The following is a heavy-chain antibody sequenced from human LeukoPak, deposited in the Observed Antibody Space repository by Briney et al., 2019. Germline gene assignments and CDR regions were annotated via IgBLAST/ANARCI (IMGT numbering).Heavy chain of an antibody. CDR1: GYTLTELS. Sequence: ASVKVSCKVSGYTLTELSMHWVRQAPGQGLEWMGWINPNSGGTNYAQKFQGRVTMTRDTSISTAYMELSRLRSDDTAVYYCATERGGRYYYGSGSPYYMDVWGKGTTVTVSS. CDR3: ATERGGRYYYGSGSPYYMDV. D-gene: IGHD3-10*01. V-gene: IGHV1-2*02. CDR2: INPNSGGT. J-gene: IGHJ6*03.